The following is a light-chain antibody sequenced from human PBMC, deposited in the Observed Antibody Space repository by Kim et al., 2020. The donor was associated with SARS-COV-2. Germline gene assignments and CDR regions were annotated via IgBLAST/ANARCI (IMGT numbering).Light chain of an antibody. J-gene: IGKJ5*01. Sequence: DIQMTQSPSSLSASVGDRVTITCWASQGISNYLAWHQQKPGKVPKLLIYAASTLQSGVPSRFSGSGSGTDFTLTISSLQPEDVATYYCQKYNSAPLTFGQGTRLEIK. CDR2: AAS. V-gene: IGKV1-27*01. CDR3: QKYNSAPLT. CDR1: QGISNY.